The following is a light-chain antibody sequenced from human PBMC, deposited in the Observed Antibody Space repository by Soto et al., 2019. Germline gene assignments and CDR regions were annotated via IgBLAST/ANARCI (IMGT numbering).Light chain of an antibody. J-gene: IGKJ1*01. CDR3: QQYGSSGT. CDR2: DAS. CDR1: QSVTNK. Sequence: EVVLRQSPATLSVSPKEIVILSFLASQSVTNKLAWYQQRPGQPPRLLLYDASTRATGVPATFSGSGSGTDFTLTISRLETEDFAVYYCQQYGSSGTFGQGTKVDIK. V-gene: IGKV3-20*01.